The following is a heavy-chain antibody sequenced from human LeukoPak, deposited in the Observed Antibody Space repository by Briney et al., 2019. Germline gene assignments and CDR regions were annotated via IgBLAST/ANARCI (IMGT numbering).Heavy chain of an antibody. J-gene: IGHJ4*02. D-gene: IGHD3-10*01. CDR2: ISYDGSNK. CDR1: GFTFSSYG. V-gene: IGHV3-30*18. CDR3: AKGQGSGSYFPLDY. Sequence: SGGSLRLSCAASGFTFSSYGMHWIRRAPGKGLEWVAVISYDGSNKYYADSVKGRFTISRDNSKNTLYLQMNSLRAEDTAVYYCAKGQGSGSYFPLDYWGQGTLVTVSS.